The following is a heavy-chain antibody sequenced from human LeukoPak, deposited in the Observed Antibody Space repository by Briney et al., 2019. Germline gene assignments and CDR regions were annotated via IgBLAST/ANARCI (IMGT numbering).Heavy chain of an antibody. J-gene: IGHJ5*02. Sequence: SVKVSCKASVGTFSSYAISWVRQAPGQGLEWMGGIIPIFGTTNYAQKFQGRVTITADESTSTAYMELSSLRSEDTAVYYCARDLLGDSSGTPFDPWGQGTLVTVSS. CDR1: VGTFSSYA. CDR3: ARDLLGDSSGTPFDP. CDR2: IIPIFGTT. V-gene: IGHV1-69*13. D-gene: IGHD3-22*01.